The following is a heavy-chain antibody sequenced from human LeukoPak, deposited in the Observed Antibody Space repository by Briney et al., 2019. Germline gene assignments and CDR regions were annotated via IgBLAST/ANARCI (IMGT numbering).Heavy chain of an antibody. CDR3: ARGLSDSYVSDY. J-gene: IGHJ4*02. CDR1: GGSFSGYY. Sequence: SETLSLTCAVYGGSFSGYYWSWIRQPPGKGLEWIGEINHSGSTNYNPSLKSRVTISVDTSKNQFSLKLSSVTAADTAVYYCARGLSDSYVSDYWGQGTLVTVSS. CDR2: INHSGST. D-gene: IGHD2-21*01. V-gene: IGHV4-34*01.